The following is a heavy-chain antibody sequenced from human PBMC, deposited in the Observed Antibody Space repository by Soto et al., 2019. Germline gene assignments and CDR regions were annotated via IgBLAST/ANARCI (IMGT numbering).Heavy chain of an antibody. D-gene: IGHD3-10*01. CDR3: ASLTDWGSGNS. Sequence: QLQLQESGPGLVKPSETLSLTCTVSGCSISSSSYYWGWIRQPPGKGLEWIGSIYYSGSTYYNPALKTRVTISVDTSKNQFSLKLNSVTAADTAVYYCASLTDWGSGNSWGQGTLVTVSS. V-gene: IGHV4-39*01. CDR2: IYYSGST. CDR1: GCSISSSSYY. J-gene: IGHJ4*02.